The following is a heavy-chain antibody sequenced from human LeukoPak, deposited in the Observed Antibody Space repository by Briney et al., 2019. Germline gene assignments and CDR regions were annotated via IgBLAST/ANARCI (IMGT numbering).Heavy chain of an antibody. CDR1: GFTFDDYA. Sequence: GGSLRLSCAASGFTFDDYAMHWVRQAPGKGLEWVSGISWNSGSIGYADSVKGRFTISRDNAKNSLYLQMNSLRAEDTALYYCAKDGGGGATIDAHAFGIWGQGTMVTVSS. CDR3: AKDGGGGATIDAHAFGI. J-gene: IGHJ3*02. CDR2: ISWNSGSI. V-gene: IGHV3-9*01. D-gene: IGHD1-26*01.